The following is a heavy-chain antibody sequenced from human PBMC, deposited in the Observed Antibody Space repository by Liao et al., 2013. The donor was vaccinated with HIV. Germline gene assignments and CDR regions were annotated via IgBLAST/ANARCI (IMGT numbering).Heavy chain of an antibody. CDR1: GGSIYSGSYY. CDR2: LSTSGNT. Sequence: QVQLQESGPGLVKPSQTLSLTCTVSGGSIYSGSYYWSWIRQPAGKGLEWIGRLSTSGNTNYNPSLKSRVTISVDTSKNQFSLRLSSVTAADTAVYYCARETAAGFLYYFDCWGQGTLVTVSS. J-gene: IGHJ4*02. D-gene: IGHD2/OR15-2a*01. CDR3: ARETAAGFLYYFDC. V-gene: IGHV4-61*02.